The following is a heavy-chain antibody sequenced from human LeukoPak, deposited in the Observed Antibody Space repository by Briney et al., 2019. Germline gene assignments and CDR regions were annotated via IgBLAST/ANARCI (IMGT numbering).Heavy chain of an antibody. CDR2: IYYSGST. Sequence: KTSETLSLTCAVSGYSISSSNWWGWIRQPPGKGLEWIGYIYYSGSTYYNPSLKSRVTMSVDTSKNQFSLKLSSVTAVDTAVYYCARKDGSGSYNYWGQGTLVTVSS. CDR3: ARKDGSGSYNY. V-gene: IGHV4-28*01. CDR1: GYSISSSNW. D-gene: IGHD3-10*01. J-gene: IGHJ4*02.